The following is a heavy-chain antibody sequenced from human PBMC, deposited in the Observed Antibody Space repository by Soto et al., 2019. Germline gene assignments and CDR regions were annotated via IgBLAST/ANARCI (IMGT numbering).Heavy chain of an antibody. V-gene: IGHV3-74*01. CDR3: VRDRGNPDAFDI. Sequence: EVALVESGGGLVQPGGSLRLSCAASESTFNVYWVHWVRQAPGKGLVWVAHVKRDGKKINYADSVKGRFTISRDHAKNALFLQMNSVRVEDTAVYYWVRDRGNPDAFDIWGQGTVVTVSA. J-gene: IGHJ3*02. CDR1: ESTFNVYW. CDR2: VKRDGKKI.